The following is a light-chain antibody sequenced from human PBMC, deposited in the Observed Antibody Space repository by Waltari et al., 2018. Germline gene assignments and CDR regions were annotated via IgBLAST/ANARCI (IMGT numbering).Light chain of an antibody. V-gene: IGLV2-8*01. J-gene: IGLJ1*01. CDR2: EVT. CDR1: SSDVGRYNY. CDR3: SSFADTKPFV. Sequence: QSALTQPPSASGSPGQSVTISCTGTSSDVGRYNYVSWYQQHPGKAPKLIIYEVTKRPSVVPDRFSGSKSGNTASLTVSGLQAEDEADYYCSSFADTKPFVFGTGTKVTVL.